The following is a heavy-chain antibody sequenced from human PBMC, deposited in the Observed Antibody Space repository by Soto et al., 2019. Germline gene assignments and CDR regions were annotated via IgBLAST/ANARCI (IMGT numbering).Heavy chain of an antibody. D-gene: IGHD3-3*01. Sequence: PGGSLRLSCAASEFTFSSYAMSWVRQAPGKGLEWVSTISSSGSSTSYADSVKGRFTISRDNSKNTLYLQMNSLRAEDTAVYYCAKDSVTIFGVVPQRPWDYAMDVWGQGTTVTVSS. CDR2: ISSSGSST. V-gene: IGHV3-23*01. J-gene: IGHJ6*02. CDR1: EFTFSSYA. CDR3: AKDSVTIFGVVPQRPWDYAMDV.